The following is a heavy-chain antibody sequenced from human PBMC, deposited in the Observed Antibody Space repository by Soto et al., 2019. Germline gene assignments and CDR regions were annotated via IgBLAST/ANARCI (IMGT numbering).Heavy chain of an antibody. CDR1: GFPFSSYG. Sequence: GGSLRLSCAASGFPFSSYGMHWVRQAPGKGLDWVGVIWYDGSKKDYAESVKGRFTISRDNSKNMLYLQMNSLRADDTAVYYCASSINWGQGTLVTVSS. V-gene: IGHV3-33*03. CDR3: ASSIN. J-gene: IGHJ4*02. CDR2: IWYDGSKK.